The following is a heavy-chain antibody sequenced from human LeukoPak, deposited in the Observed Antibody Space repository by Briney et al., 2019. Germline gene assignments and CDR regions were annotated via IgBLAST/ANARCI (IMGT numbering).Heavy chain of an antibody. V-gene: IGHV3-30-3*01. CDR1: GFTFSSYA. J-gene: IGHJ4*02. CDR3: ARAPYYDFWSGYFDY. Sequence: GRSLRLSCAASGFTFSSYAMHWVRQAPGKGLEWVAVISYDGSNKYYADSVKGRFTISRDNSKNTLYLQMNSLRAEDTAVYYCARAPYYDFWSGYFDYWGQGTLVTVSS. D-gene: IGHD3-3*01. CDR2: ISYDGSNK.